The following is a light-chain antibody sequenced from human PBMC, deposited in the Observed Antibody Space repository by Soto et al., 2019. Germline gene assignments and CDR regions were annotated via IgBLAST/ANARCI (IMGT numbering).Light chain of an antibody. V-gene: IGKV1-27*01. CDR3: QKYDRAPAA. CDR2: AAS. J-gene: IGKJ1*01. CDR1: QDIKKF. Sequence: DIQVTQSPSSLSASPGDRITITCRASQDIKKFLAWYQQKPGKVPHLLIHAASTLRPGVPSRFSGNASGTDFTLTIASLQPEDVATYYCQKYDRAPAAFGQGTKVDVK.